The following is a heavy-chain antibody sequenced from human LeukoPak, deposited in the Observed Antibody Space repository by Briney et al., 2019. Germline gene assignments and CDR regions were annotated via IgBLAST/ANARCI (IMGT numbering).Heavy chain of an antibody. J-gene: IGHJ6*02. V-gene: IGHV3-21*01. Sequence: PGGSLRLSCAASGFTFSSYAMNWVRQAPGKGLEWVSFISSTSSYINYADSVKGRFTISRDNAKNSLYLQMNSLRAEDTAVYYCAGPFWSGYSYGMDVWGQGTTVTVSS. CDR1: GFTFSSYA. CDR3: AGPFWSGYSYGMDV. D-gene: IGHD3-3*01. CDR2: ISSTSSYI.